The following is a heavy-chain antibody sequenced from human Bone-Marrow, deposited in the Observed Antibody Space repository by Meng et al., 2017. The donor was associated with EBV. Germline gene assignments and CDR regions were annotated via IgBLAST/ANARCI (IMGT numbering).Heavy chain of an antibody. Sequence: VPLQESGPGLVKPSQTLSLTCAVSGGSISTGYYYWTWIRQPPGKGLEWIGYMYYNGITYYNPSLKSRVTISGDSSKNQFSLKLTSVTAADTAVYFCARGSSFCSGGSCFKNWGQGTLVTVSS. D-gene: IGHD2-15*01. CDR1: GGSISTGYYY. J-gene: IGHJ4*02. V-gene: IGHV4-30-4*01. CDR3: ARGSSFCSGGSCFKN. CDR2: MYYNGIT.